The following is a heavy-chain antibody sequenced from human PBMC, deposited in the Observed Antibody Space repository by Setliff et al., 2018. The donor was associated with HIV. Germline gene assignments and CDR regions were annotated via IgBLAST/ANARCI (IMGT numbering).Heavy chain of an antibody. V-gene: IGHV4-39*01. CDR3: ARLGYVSGGFYKTPGPYYFDY. Sequence: NPSETLSLTCTVSGGSMSSSSYYWGWIRQTPDKGLEWIGIIYYSGATYYNPSLTSRVTISVDTSRNQFSLKLRSVTAADTAAYYCARLGYVSGGFYKTPGPYYFDYWGQGALVTVS. CDR2: IYYSGAT. CDR1: GGSMSSSSYY. J-gene: IGHJ4*02. D-gene: IGHD3-10*01.